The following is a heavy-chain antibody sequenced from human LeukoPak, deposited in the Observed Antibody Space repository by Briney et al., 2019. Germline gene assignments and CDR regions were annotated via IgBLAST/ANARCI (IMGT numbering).Heavy chain of an antibody. J-gene: IGHJ6*03. CDR1: GYTFTSYA. Sequence: ASVKVSCKASGYTFTSYAMNWVRQAPGQGLEWMGWINTNTGNPTYAQGFTGRFVFSLDTSVSTAYLQISSLKAEDTAAYYCARPSSSGYYLGDYYYMDVWGKGTTVTVSS. D-gene: IGHD3-22*01. CDR3: ARPSSSGYYLGDYYYMDV. V-gene: IGHV7-4-1*02. CDR2: INTNTGNP.